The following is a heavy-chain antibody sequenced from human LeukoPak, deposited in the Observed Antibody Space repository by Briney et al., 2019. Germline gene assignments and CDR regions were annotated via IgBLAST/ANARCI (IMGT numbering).Heavy chain of an antibody. J-gene: IGHJ3*02. CDR1: GYTFINYG. CDR2: ISAYNGKT. D-gene: IGHD3-16*01. CDR3: VRGGYGDEAFDI. V-gene: IGHV1-18*01. Sequence: ASVKVSCKASGYTFINYGISWVRQAPGQGLEWMGWISAYNGKTNYAQKLQGRVTMATDTSTRTAYMDLRSLRSDDTAVYYCVRGGYGDEAFDIWGQGTMITVSS.